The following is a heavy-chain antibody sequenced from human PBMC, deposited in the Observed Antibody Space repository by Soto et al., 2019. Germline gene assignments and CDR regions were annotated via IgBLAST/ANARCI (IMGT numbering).Heavy chain of an antibody. CDR3: AKARAMLNTVITYFDN. V-gene: IGHV3-23*01. D-gene: IGHD2-21*01. CDR2: ISSGANT. J-gene: IGHJ4*02. CDR1: GFSFSSYA. Sequence: EVQLLESGGGLVQPGGSLRLSCAASGFSFSSYAMTWVRQAPGQGLEWVSGISSGANTDYADSVKGRFTISRDNSKNTLYLQMNSLRPEDPAVYYCAKARAMLNTVITYFDNWGQGTLVTVSS.